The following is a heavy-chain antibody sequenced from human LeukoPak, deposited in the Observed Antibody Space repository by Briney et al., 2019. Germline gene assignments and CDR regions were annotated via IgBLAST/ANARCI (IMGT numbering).Heavy chain of an antibody. CDR2: IYYSGST. V-gene: IGHV4-59*01. CDR1: GGSISSYY. Sequence: PSQTLSLTCTVSGGSISSYYWSWIRQPPGKGLEWIGYIYYSGSTNYNPSLKSRVTISVDTSKNQFSLKLSSVTAADTAMYYCARDSFSADAFDIWGQGAMVTVSS. D-gene: IGHD2/OR15-2a*01. CDR3: ARDSFSADAFDI. J-gene: IGHJ3*02.